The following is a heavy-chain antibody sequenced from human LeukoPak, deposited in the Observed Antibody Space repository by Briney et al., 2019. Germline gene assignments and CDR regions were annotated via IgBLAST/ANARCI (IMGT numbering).Heavy chain of an antibody. CDR1: GFTFTNAW. V-gene: IGHV3-15*01. J-gene: IGHJ4*02. CDR3: TTLYCSSNSCAVSGNY. Sequence: PGGSLRLSCAASGFTFTNAWMSWVRQAPGKGLEWVGRIKSKTEGETADYAAPVKGRFTISRDDSKNTLYLHMNSLKTEDTAVYYCTTLYCSSNSCAVSGNYWGQGTLVNVSS. CDR2: IKSKTEGETA. D-gene: IGHD2-2*01.